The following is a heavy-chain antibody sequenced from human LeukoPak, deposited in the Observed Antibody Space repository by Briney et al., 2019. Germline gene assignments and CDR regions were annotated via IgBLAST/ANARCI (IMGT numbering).Heavy chain of an antibody. CDR1: GFTFSSYE. Sequence: GGSLRLSCAASGFTFSSYEMNWVRQAPGKGLEWVSYISSSGSTIYYADSVKGRFTISRDNSKNTLYLQMNSLRAEDTAVYYCANGYCSGGSCLRPFQHWGQGTLVTVSS. CDR3: ANGYCSGGSCLRPFQH. D-gene: IGHD2-15*01. CDR2: ISSSGSTI. V-gene: IGHV3-48*03. J-gene: IGHJ1*01.